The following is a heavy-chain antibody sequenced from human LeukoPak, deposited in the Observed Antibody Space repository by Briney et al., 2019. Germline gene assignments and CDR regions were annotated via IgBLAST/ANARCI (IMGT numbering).Heavy chain of an antibody. D-gene: IGHD5-24*01. J-gene: IGHJ5*02. CDR1: GGTFSSYT. CDR2: IIPIFGTA. Sequence: ASVKVSCKASGGTFSSYTISWVRQAPGQGLEWMGGIIPIFGTANYAQKFQGRVTITTDESTSTAYMELSSLRSEDTAVYYCARVGWLQLGSWFDPWGQGTLVTVSS. CDR3: ARVGWLQLGSWFDP. V-gene: IGHV1-69*05.